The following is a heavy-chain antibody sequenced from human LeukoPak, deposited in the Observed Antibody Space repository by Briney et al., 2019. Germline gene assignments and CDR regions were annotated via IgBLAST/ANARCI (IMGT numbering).Heavy chain of an antibody. V-gene: IGHV3-30*18. CDR1: GFTFSNYG. J-gene: IGHJ4*02. CDR3: AKEPGSGYSYGFRNFDY. CDR2: ISYDGSNK. D-gene: IGHD5-18*01. Sequence: GGSLRLSCAASGFTFSNYGLHWVRRAPGKGLEWVAVISYDGSNKYYADSVKGRFTISRDNSKNTLYLQMNSLRAEDTAVYYCAKEPGSGYSYGFRNFDYWGQGTLVTVSS.